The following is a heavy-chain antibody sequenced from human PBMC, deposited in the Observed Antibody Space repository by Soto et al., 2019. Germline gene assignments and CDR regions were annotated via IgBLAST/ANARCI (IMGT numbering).Heavy chain of an antibody. J-gene: IGHJ4*02. CDR1: GDSISTYY. Sequence: SETLSLTCSVSGDSISTYYCSWIRQSAGKGLEWIGRTYISGDTNYNPSLKSRVTMSVDTSKNQLSLKLRSVTAADTAVYYCAREYTETVDGPTPFYFDYWGQGTPVTVSS. D-gene: IGHD6-19*01. CDR2: TYISGDT. V-gene: IGHV4-4*07. CDR3: AREYTETVDGPTPFYFDY.